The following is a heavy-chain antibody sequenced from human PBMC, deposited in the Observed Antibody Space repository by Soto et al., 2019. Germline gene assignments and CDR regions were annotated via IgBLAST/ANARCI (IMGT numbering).Heavy chain of an antibody. D-gene: IGHD2-2*01. CDR2: IIPIFGTA. CDR1: GVTFSSYA. Sequence: SVKVSCKASGVTFSSYAISWVRQAPGQGLEWMGGIIPIFGTANYAQKFQGRVTITADESTSTAYMELSSLRSEDTAVYYCARDIVVQSSDCKKYNWFDPWGQGTLVTVSS. CDR3: ARDIVVQSSDCKKYNWFDP. J-gene: IGHJ5*02. V-gene: IGHV1-69*13.